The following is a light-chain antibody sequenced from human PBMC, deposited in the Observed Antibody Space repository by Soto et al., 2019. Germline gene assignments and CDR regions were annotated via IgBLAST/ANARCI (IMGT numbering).Light chain of an antibody. CDR1: STDVVAYNF. Sequence: QSALTQPASVSGSPGQSITISCTGGSTDVVAYNFVSWYQQYSGKAPKLIIYDVTNRPSGISHRFSGSKSGNTASLTISGLQAEDEADYYCSSYSTTATLNVIFGGGTKVTVL. CDR2: DVT. V-gene: IGLV2-14*03. CDR3: SSYSTTATLNVI. J-gene: IGLJ2*01.